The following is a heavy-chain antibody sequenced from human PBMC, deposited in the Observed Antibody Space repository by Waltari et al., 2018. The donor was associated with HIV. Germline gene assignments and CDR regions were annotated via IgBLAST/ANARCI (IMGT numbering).Heavy chain of an antibody. CDR1: GGSISSGSYY. Sequence: QVQLQESGPGLVKPSQTLSLTCTVSGGSISSGSYYWSWIRQPAGKGLEWIGRIYTSGNTNHNPSLKSRVTISVDTSKNQFSLKLSSVTAADTAVYYCALATVTKAFDIWGQGTRVTVSS. J-gene: IGHJ3*02. D-gene: IGHD4-17*01. CDR2: IYTSGNT. CDR3: ALATVTKAFDI. V-gene: IGHV4-61*02.